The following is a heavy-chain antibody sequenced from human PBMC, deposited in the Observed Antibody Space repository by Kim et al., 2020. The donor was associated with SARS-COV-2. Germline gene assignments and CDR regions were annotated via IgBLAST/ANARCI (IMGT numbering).Heavy chain of an antibody. J-gene: IGHJ3*02. CDR2: ISWNSGYI. Sequence: GGSLRLSCAASGFTFGDYAMHWVRQAPGKGLEWVSSISWNSGYIGYADSVKGRFTISRDNAKNSLYLQMNSLRAEDTALYSCAKDRSVYSSSFHDAFDIWGQGTMVTVSS. CDR3: AKDRSVYSSSFHDAFDI. V-gene: IGHV3-9*01. CDR1: GFTFGDYA. D-gene: IGHD6-6*01.